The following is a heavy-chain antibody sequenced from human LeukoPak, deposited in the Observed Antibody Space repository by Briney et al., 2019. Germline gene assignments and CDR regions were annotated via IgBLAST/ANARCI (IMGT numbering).Heavy chain of an antibody. J-gene: IGHJ6*02. CDR3: AREANEWLVRYYYYGMDV. Sequence: GASVKVSCKASGYTFTSYSISWVRQAPGQGLEWMGWISAYNGNTNYAQKLQGRVTMTTDTSTSTAYMELRSLRSDDTAVYYCAREANEWLVRYYYYGMDVWGQGTTVTVSS. CDR2: ISAYNGNT. D-gene: IGHD6-19*01. V-gene: IGHV1-18*01. CDR1: GYTFTSYS.